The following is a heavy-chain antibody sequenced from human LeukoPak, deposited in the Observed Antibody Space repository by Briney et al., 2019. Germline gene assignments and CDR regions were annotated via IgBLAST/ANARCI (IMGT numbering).Heavy chain of an antibody. CDR1: GGSFSGYY. D-gene: IGHD3-10*01. J-gene: IGHJ4*02. V-gene: IGHV4-34*01. CDR2: IDQSGTT. CDR3: ARVPHYYFGYGYFDS. Sequence: PSETLSLTCVVYGGSFSGYYWSWLRQPPGKGLEWIGEIDQSGTTNYNPSLESRVSISVDTSKKQFSLTLTSMTAADTAVYYCARVPHYYFGYGYFDSWGQGTLVTVSS.